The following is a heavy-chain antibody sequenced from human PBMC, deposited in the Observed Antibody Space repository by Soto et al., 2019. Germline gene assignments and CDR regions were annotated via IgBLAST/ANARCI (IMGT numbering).Heavy chain of an antibody. Sequence: ASVKVSCKASGYTFSSYGISWVRQAPGQGLEWMGWISTYNDNPNYAQKLQGRVTMTTDTSTSTAYMELRSLRSDDTAVYYCGGWGGSVFYVLPSWGQGTPVTVSS. V-gene: IGHV1-18*01. CDR1: GYTFSSYG. CDR2: ISTYNDNP. CDR3: GGWGGSVFYVLPS. J-gene: IGHJ5*02. D-gene: IGHD3-10*02.